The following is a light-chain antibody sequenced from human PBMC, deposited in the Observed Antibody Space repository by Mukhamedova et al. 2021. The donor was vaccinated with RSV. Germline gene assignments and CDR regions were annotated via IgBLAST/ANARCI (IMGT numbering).Light chain of an antibody. J-gene: IGKJ2*01. CDR2: GAS. Sequence: NCKSSQSLSFSSSNTSCVAWYQRRPGQSPQLLISGASSRESGVPDRFSGSGSGTDFALTISSLQAEDVALYYCQQYCAFASFG. V-gene: IGKV4-1*01. CDR3: QQYCAFAS. CDR1: QSLSFSSSNTSC.